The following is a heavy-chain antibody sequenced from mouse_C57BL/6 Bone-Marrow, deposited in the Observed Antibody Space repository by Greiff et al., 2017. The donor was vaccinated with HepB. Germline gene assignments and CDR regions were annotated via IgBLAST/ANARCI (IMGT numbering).Heavy chain of an antibody. CDR3: ARPNYYSNSYYAMDY. V-gene: IGHV5-9*01. Sequence: EVKLMESGGGLVKPGGSLKLSCAASGFTFSSYTMSWVRQTPEQRLEWVATISGGGGNTYYPDSVKGRFTISRDNAKNTRYLQMSSLRSEDTALYYCARPNYYSNSYYAMDYWGQGTSVTVSS. D-gene: IGHD2-5*01. CDR1: GFTFSSYT. J-gene: IGHJ4*01. CDR2: ISGGGGNT.